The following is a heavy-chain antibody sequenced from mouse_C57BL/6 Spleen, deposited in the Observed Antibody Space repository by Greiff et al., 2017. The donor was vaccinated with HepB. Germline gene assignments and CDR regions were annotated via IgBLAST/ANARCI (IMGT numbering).Heavy chain of an antibody. D-gene: IGHD1-1*01. Sequence: EVQGVESGGGLVKPGGSLKLSCAASGFTFSSYAMSWVRQTPEKRLEWVATISDGGSYTYYPDNVKGRFTISRDNAKNNLYLQMSDLKSEDTAMYYCARDKNYGTHFDYWGQGTTLTVSS. J-gene: IGHJ2*01. CDR3: ARDKNYGTHFDY. CDR2: ISDGGSYT. V-gene: IGHV5-4*01. CDR1: GFTFSSYA.